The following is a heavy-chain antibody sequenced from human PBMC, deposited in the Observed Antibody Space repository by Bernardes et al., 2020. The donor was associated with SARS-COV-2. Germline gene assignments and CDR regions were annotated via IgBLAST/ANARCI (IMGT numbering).Heavy chain of an antibody. D-gene: IGHD3-22*01. Sequence: SETLSLTRTVSGGSISSYYWSWIRQPAGKGLEWIGRIYTSGSTNYNPSLKSRVTMSVDTSKNQFSLKLSSVTAADTAVYYCARVGQGYYDSSGYYYPFFDYWGQGTLVTVSS. CDR1: GGSISSYY. J-gene: IGHJ4*02. CDR2: IYTSGST. CDR3: ARVGQGYYDSSGYYYPFFDY. V-gene: IGHV4-4*07.